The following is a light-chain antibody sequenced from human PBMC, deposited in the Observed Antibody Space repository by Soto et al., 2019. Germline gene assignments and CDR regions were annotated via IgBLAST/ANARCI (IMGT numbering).Light chain of an antibody. CDR3: QQYNNWPPDT. Sequence: EIILTQSPASLSVSPGERATLSCRASQSVNNNLAWYQQKRGQAPRLLIYGASTRATGIPGRFRGSGSGTEFTLTINSLQSEYFAVYFCQQYNNWPPDTFGQGTKLEIK. J-gene: IGKJ2*01. V-gene: IGKV3-15*01. CDR1: QSVNNN. CDR2: GAS.